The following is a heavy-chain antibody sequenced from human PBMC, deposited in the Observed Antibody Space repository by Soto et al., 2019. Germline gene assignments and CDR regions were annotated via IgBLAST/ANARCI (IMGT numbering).Heavy chain of an antibody. V-gene: IGHV4-39*01. Sequence: SETLSLTCTVSGGSISSSKYYWGWIRQPPGKGLEWIGSIYYSGSTYYNPSLKSRVTISVDTSKNQFSLKLSSVTAADTAMYYCARGGYCSGASCAYMGHYYYYGMDVWGQGTTVTVS. CDR3: ARGGYCSGASCAYMGHYYYYGMDV. J-gene: IGHJ6*02. CDR2: IYYSGST. CDR1: GGSISSSKYY. D-gene: IGHD2-15*01.